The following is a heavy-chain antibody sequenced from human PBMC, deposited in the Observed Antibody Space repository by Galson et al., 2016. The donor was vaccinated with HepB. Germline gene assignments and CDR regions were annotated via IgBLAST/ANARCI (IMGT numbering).Heavy chain of an antibody. J-gene: IGHJ4*02. CDR3: ARGNFGTKWTPHFYS. CDR1: GDSLNSGSYF. D-gene: IGHD4-23*01. CDR2: IYYSGTI. Sequence: SETLSLTCTVSGDSLNSGSYFWAWIRQPPGRGLEWITSIYYSGTIYYSPSPKSRLTISTDKANHQFSLRLTSVSAADAAVYYCARGNFGTKWTPHFYSWGQGNLVTVSS. V-gene: IGHV4-39*01.